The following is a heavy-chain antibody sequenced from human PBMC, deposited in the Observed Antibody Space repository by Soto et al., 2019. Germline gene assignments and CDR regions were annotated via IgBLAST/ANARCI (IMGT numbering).Heavy chain of an antibody. D-gene: IGHD3-9*01. Sequence: QVQLVQSGAEVKKPGASVKVSCKASGYTFTSYDINWVRRATGQGLEWMGWMNSNSGNTGYAQKFQDRVTMTRNTSISTAYMELSSLRSDDTTVYYCARGGETGDAFDIWGQGAMVTVSS. J-gene: IGHJ3*02. CDR1: GYTFTSYD. V-gene: IGHV1-8*01. CDR3: ARGGETGDAFDI. CDR2: MNSNSGNT.